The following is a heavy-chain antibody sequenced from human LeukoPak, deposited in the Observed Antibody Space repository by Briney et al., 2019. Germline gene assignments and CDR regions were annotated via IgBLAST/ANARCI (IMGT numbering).Heavy chain of an antibody. CDR1: GFTFSSYG. Sequence: GGSLRLSCAASGFTFSSYGMSWVRQTPGKGLEWVSGINWNGGSTGYADSVKGRFTISRDNAKNSLYLQMNSLRAEDTALYYCARAYYYDSSGYYRHFDYWGQGTLVTVSS. D-gene: IGHD3-22*01. CDR3: ARAYYYDSSGYYRHFDY. CDR2: INWNGGST. V-gene: IGHV3-20*04. J-gene: IGHJ4*02.